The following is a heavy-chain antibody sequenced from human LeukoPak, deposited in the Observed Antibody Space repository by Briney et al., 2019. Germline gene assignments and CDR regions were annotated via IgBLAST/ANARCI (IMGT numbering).Heavy chain of an antibody. CDR1: GFSISSYE. CDR3: ARVELAPYYYYMDV. CDR2: ISSSGSTI. V-gene: IGHV3-48*03. J-gene: IGHJ6*03. D-gene: IGHD1-7*01. Sequence: GGSLRLSCAASGFSISSYEMNWVRQAPGKGLEWVSHISSSGSTIWYADSVKGRFTISRDNAKNSLYLQMNSLRAEDTAVYYCARVELAPYYYYMDVWGKGTTVTVPS.